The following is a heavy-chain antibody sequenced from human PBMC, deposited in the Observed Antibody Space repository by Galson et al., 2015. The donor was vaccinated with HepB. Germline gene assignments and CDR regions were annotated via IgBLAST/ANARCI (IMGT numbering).Heavy chain of an antibody. J-gene: IGHJ4*02. V-gene: IGHV4-39*01. CDR2: IYYSGST. Sequence: ETLSLTCTVSGGSISSSSYYWGWIRRPPGKGLEWIGSIYYSGSTYYNPSLKSRVTISVDTSKNQFSLKLSSVTAADTAVYYCARQVTYYDILTGPGGPDYWGQGTLVTVSS. CDR1: GGSISSSSYY. D-gene: IGHD3-9*01. CDR3: ARQVTYYDILTGPGGPDY.